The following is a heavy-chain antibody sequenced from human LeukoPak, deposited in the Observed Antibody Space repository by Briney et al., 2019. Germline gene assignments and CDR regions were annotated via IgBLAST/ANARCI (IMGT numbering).Heavy chain of an antibody. Sequence: GGSLRLSCAASGFNFSIYGIHWVRQAPGKGLEWVAVIWYDGIHKYYADSVKGRFTISRDNAKNTLYLQMNSLRAEDTAVYFCARASTTVPNLLDNWGQGTLVTVSS. CDR2: IWYDGIHK. D-gene: IGHD4-17*01. CDR3: ARASTTVPNLLDN. V-gene: IGHV3-33*01. J-gene: IGHJ4*02. CDR1: GFNFSIYG.